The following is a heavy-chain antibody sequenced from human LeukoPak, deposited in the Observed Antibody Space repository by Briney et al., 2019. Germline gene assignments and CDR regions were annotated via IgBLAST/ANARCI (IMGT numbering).Heavy chain of an antibody. J-gene: IGHJ3*02. CDR3: ARSGGWAYGDYDGFIAFDI. V-gene: IGHV1-2*02. Sequence: ASVKVSCKASGYTFTGYYMHWVRQAPGQGLEWMGWINTNSGGANYAQKLQGRVTMTTDTSTSTAYMELRSLRSDDTAVYYCARSGGWAYGDYDGFIAFDIWGQGTMVTVSS. D-gene: IGHD4-17*01. CDR2: INTNSGGA. CDR1: GYTFTGYY.